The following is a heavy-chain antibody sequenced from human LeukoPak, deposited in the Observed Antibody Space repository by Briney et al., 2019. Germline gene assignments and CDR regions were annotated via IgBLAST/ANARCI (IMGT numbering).Heavy chain of an antibody. CDR1: GFTFSRHS. CDR3: AKDVNYYDSSGYSIFQH. CDR2: ISTSSSYI. D-gene: IGHD3-22*01. J-gene: IGHJ1*01. Sequence: GGSLRLSCAGSGFTFSRHSMNWVRQAPGKGLEWVSSISTSSSYIYYADSVKGRFTISRDNAKKSLHLQMNSLRAEDTAVYYCAKDVNYYDSSGYSIFQHWGQGTLVTVSS. V-gene: IGHV3-21*04.